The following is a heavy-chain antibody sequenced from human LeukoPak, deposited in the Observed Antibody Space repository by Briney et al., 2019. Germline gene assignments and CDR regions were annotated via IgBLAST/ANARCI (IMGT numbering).Heavy chain of an antibody. CDR3: ARNLTMILAKGAFDI. D-gene: IGHD3-22*01. J-gene: IGHJ3*02. V-gene: IGHV4-39*07. Sequence: PSETLSLTCTVSGGSTSSSTYYWGWIRQPPGKGLEWIASIYNSGSISYNPSLKSRETISLDTSNKQFSLKLSSVTAADTAVYYCARNLTMILAKGAFDIWGQGIMVTVSS. CDR2: IYNSGSI. CDR1: GGSTSSSTYY.